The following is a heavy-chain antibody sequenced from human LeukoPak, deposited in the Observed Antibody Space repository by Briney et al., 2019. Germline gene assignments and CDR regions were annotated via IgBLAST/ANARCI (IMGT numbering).Heavy chain of an antibody. Sequence: GRSLRLSCAASGFAFDDYAMHWVRQAPGKGLEWVSGISWNSGSIGYADSVKGRFTISRDNAKNSLYLQMNSLRAEDTAVYYCARGSSGWDPTGFWWGQGTLVTVSS. CDR1: GFAFDDYA. CDR3: ARGSSGWDPTGFW. D-gene: IGHD6-19*01. CDR2: ISWNSGSI. V-gene: IGHV3-9*01. J-gene: IGHJ4*02.